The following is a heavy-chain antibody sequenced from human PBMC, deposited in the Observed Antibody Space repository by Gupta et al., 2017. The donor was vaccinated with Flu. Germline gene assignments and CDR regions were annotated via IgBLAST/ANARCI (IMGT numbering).Heavy chain of an antibody. D-gene: IGHD6-6*01. CDR3: ARGEASIAAPRAFDY. J-gene: IGHJ4*02. CDR1: GYSFTSYW. V-gene: IGHV5-51*03. Sequence: EVQLVQSGAEVKKPGESLKISCKGSGYSFTSYWIGWVRQMPGKGLEWMGIIYPGDSDTRYSPSFQGQVTISADKSISTAYLQLSSLKASDTAMYYCARGEASIAAPRAFDYWGQGTLVTVSS. CDR2: IYPGDSDT.